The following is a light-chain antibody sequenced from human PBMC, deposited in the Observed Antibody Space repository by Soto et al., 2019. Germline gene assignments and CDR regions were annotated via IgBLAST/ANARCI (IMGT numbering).Light chain of an antibody. CDR1: SSDVGYYDY. CDR3: SSYAGSNNFV. CDR2: EVT. V-gene: IGLV2-8*01. J-gene: IGLJ1*01. Sequence: QAVLTQPPSASGCPGQSVTISCTGTSSDVGYYDYVSWYQQHPGKAPKLVIYEVTKRPSGVPDRASAYKSGNAASLPVSGLRAEDEADYYCSSYAGSNNFVSGSGTKVTVL.